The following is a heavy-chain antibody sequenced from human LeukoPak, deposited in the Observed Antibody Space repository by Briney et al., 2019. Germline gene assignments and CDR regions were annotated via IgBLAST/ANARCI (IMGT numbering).Heavy chain of an antibody. J-gene: IGHJ4*02. CDR3: VKDATDCSSSSCYW. CDR2: IWYDGGDE. CDR1: GFTFRSYG. D-gene: IGHD2-2*01. Sequence: PGGSLRLSCAASGFTFRSYGMHWVRQAPGKGLEWVAVIWYDGGDEYYADFVKGRFTISRDNSQNTLYLQMNSLRADDSAMYYCVKDATDCSSSSCYWWGQGTLVTVSS. V-gene: IGHV3-33*06.